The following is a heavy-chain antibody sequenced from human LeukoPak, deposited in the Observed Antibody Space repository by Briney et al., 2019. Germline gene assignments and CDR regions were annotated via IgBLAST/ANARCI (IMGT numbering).Heavy chain of an antibody. Sequence: SETLSLTCTVSGGSISSSSYYWGWIRQPPGKGLEWIGEVHLDGRTNFNPSLKSRLTMSVDLSENHVSLKLTSVTAADTAVYYCAREGGFYRPLDYSGQGTLVTVSS. J-gene: IGHJ4*02. D-gene: IGHD6-25*01. V-gene: IGHV4-39*07. CDR3: AREGGFYRPLDY. CDR2: VHLDGRT. CDR1: GGSISSSSYY.